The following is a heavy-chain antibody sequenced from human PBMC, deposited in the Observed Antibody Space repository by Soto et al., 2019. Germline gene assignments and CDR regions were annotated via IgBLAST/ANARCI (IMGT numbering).Heavy chain of an antibody. D-gene: IGHD4-4*01. CDR3: VREHSNCLDY. CDR1: GFTFSSYW. J-gene: IGHJ4*02. CDR2: IKQDGSEN. V-gene: IGHV3-7*03. Sequence: GGSLRLSCAASGFTFSSYWMSWVRQAPGKGLEWVANIKQDGSENYYVDSVRGRFTISRDDAKNSLYLQMNSLRAEDTAVYYCVREHSNCLDYWGQGTLVTVSS.